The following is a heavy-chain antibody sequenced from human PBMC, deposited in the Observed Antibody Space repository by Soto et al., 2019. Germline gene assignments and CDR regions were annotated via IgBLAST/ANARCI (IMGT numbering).Heavy chain of an antibody. D-gene: IGHD3-22*01. J-gene: IGHJ1*01. V-gene: IGHV3-30-3*01. CDR2: ISVDGSST. Sequence: QVQLVESGGGVVQPGRSLRLSCTASGFSFSSYVMHWVRQAPGEGLEWVAGISVDGSSTHYADSVKGRFTISRDNSKNALYLQMDSLTAEDTTVYYCAREDESSGHAGTFQHWGQGTLVTVSS. CDR1: GFSFSSYV. CDR3: AREDESSGHAGTFQH.